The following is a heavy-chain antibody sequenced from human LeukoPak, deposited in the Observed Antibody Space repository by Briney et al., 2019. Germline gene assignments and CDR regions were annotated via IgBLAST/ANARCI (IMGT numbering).Heavy chain of an antibody. V-gene: IGHV3-7*01. CDR1: GFTFSSYW. D-gene: IGHD3-10*01. Sequence: GVSLRLPCAAPGFTFSSYWMSWVGQAPGKAREGVTNIKQDGSEKSYVHSVKALLSISRDKAPHPLYLQLNRLTAEDTAVYYCARDRYYGSGSYYGFTWFDPWGPGNLVTVSS. CDR2: IKQDGSEK. CDR3: ARDRYYGSGSYYGFTWFDP. J-gene: IGHJ5*02.